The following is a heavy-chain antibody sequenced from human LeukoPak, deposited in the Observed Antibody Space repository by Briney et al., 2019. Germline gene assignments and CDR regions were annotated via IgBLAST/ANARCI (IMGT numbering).Heavy chain of an antibody. CDR3: ARAGYSSGWYGGDY. V-gene: IGHV1-69*05. J-gene: IGHJ4*02. Sequence: ASVKVSCKASGGTFSSYAISWVRQAPGQGLEWMGGIIPIFGTANYAQKFQGRVTITRNTSISTAYMELSSLRSEDTAVYYCARAGYSSGWYGGDYWGQGTLVTVSS. CDR1: GGTFSSYA. D-gene: IGHD6-19*01. CDR2: IIPIFGTA.